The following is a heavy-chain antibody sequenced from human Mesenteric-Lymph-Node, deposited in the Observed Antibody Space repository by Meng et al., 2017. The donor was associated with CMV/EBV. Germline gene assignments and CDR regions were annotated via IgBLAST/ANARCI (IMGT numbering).Heavy chain of an antibody. D-gene: IGHD3-10*01. CDR1: GYTFTSYA. CDR2: ISAKNGKT. CDR3: ARDDGSGTYYNNYFDP. Sequence: ASVKVSCKASGYTFTSYAMHWVRQAPGQRLEWMGWISAKNGKTNYAERLQVRVTMTTDTATNTAYMELRSLRSDDTAVYFCARDDGSGTYYNNYFDPWGQGTLVTVSS. V-gene: IGHV1-18*01. J-gene: IGHJ5*02.